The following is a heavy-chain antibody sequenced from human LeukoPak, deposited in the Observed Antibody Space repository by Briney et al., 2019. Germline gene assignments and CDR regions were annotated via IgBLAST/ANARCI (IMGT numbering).Heavy chain of an antibody. D-gene: IGHD3-10*01. J-gene: IGHJ6*03. V-gene: IGHV3-21*01. CDR2: ISSSSSYI. CDR1: GFTFSSYS. Sequence: PGGSLRLSCAASGFTFSSYSMNWVRQAPGKGLEWVSSISSSSSYIYYADSVKGRFTISRDNAKDSLYLQMNSLRAEDTAVYYCARDAFVRGGLYYYMDVWGKGTTVTISS. CDR3: ARDAFVRGGLYYYMDV.